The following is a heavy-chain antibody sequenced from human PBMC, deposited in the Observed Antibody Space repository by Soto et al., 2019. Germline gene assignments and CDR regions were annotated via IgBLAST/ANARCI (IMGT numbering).Heavy chain of an antibody. D-gene: IGHD6-13*01. V-gene: IGHV3-21*04. CDR3: ARDRYSSSLFDF. CDR2: ISSSSSYI. CDR1: GFTFSSYS. Sequence: GGSLRLSCAASGFTFSSYSMNWVRQAPGKGLEWVSSISSSSSYIYYADSVKGRFTISRDNTKNSLSLQMNSLRAEDTAVYYCARDRYSSSLFDFWGQGTMVTVSS. J-gene: IGHJ3*01.